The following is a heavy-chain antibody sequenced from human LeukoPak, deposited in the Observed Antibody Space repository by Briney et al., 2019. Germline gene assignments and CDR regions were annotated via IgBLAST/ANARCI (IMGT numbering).Heavy chain of an antibody. CDR2: INHSGST. CDR1: GGSFSGYY. D-gene: IGHD1-26*01. J-gene: IGHJ4*02. Sequence: PSETLSLTCAVYGGSFSGYYWSWIRQPPGKGLEWIGEINHSGSTNCNPSLKSRVTISVDTSKNQFSLKLSSVTAADTAVYYCARVVRVGATYDFDYWGQGTLVTVSS. CDR3: ARVVRVGATYDFDY. V-gene: IGHV4-34*01.